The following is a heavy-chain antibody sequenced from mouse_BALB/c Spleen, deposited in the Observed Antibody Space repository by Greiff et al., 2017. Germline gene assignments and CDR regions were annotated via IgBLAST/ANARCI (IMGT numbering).Heavy chain of an antibody. Sequence: VMLVESGPELVKPGASVKISCKASGYAFSSSWMNWVKQRPGQGLEWIGRIYPGDGDTNYNGKFKGKATLTADKSSSTAYMQLSSLTSVDSAVYFCARADYYAMDYWGQGTSVTVSS. CDR1: GYAFSSSW. V-gene: IGHV1-82*01. CDR3: ARADYYAMDY. CDR2: IYPGDGDT. J-gene: IGHJ4*01.